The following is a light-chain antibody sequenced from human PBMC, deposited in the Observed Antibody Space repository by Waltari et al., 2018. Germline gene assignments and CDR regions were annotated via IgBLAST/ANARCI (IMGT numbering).Light chain of an antibody. V-gene: IGKV3-20*01. CDR1: QSVSSNY. CDR3: HQYGSSPLT. CDR2: DAS. Sequence: EIVLTQSPGTLSLSPGERATLPCRASQSVSSNYLAWYQQKPGQAPRLLIYDASNRATGIPDRFSGSGSGTDFTLTISRLEPEDFAVYYCHQYGSSPLTFGGGTKVEIK. J-gene: IGKJ4*01.